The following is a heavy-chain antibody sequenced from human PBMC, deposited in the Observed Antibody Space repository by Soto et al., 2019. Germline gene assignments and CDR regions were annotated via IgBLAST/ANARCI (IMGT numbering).Heavy chain of an antibody. V-gene: IGHV4-31*03. CDR3: ARSRDGYNYDH. CDR2: IYYSGST. Sequence: QVQLQESGPGLVKPSQTLSLICTVSGGSISSGGYYWSWIRQHPGKGLEWIGYIYYSGSTYYNPSLKSXXTXSXXTSKNQFSLNLTSLTAADTAVYYCARSRDGYNYDHWGQGTLVTVSS. J-gene: IGHJ5*02. CDR1: GGSISSGGYY. D-gene: IGHD5-12*01.